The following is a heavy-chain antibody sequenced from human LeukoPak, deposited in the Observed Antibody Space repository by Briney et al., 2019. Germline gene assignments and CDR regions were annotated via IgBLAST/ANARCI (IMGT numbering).Heavy chain of an antibody. D-gene: IGHD1-26*01. CDR2: IYPGDSDA. CDR1: RYSFTSYW. Sequence: GESLKISCKGSRYSFTSYWIAWVRQMPGKGLEWMGIIYPGDSDARYSPSFQGQVTISADNSISTAYVQWSSLKASDTAMYYCARYWDSGTYCDYWGQGTQVTVSS. CDR3: ARYWDSGTYCDY. J-gene: IGHJ4*02. V-gene: IGHV5-51*01.